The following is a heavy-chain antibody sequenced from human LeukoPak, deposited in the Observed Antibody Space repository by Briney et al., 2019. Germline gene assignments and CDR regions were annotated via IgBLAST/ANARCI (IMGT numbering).Heavy chain of an antibody. CDR1: GFTFSSYA. D-gene: IGHD1-26*01. Sequence: PGGSLRLSCAASGFTFSSYALRWVRQAPGKGLEWVSAIGGGGVPTYYADSVKGRFTISRDNSKNTLYLHMNSLRAEDTAVYYCARDYLEGATRSEYYWGQGTLVTVSS. CDR3: ARDYLEGATRSEYY. V-gene: IGHV3-23*01. J-gene: IGHJ4*02. CDR2: IGGGGVPT.